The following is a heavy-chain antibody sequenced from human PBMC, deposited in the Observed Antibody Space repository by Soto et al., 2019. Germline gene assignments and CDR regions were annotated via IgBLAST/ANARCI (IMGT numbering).Heavy chain of an antibody. CDR2: ISGSGGST. D-gene: IGHD3-22*01. V-gene: IGHV3-23*01. Sequence: GGSLRLSCAASGFTFSSYAMSWVRQAPGKGLEWVSAISGSGGSTYYADSVKGRFTISRDNSKNTLYLQMNSLRAEDTAVYYCAKAPQYYYDRSGYYGSGAFDYWGQGTLVTVSS. J-gene: IGHJ4*02. CDR1: GFTFSSYA. CDR3: AKAPQYYYDRSGYYGSGAFDY.